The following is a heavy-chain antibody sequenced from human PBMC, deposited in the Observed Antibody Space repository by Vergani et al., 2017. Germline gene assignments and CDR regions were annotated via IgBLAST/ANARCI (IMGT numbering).Heavy chain of an antibody. CDR3: VRDQVTMLRGSDALDI. Sequence: EVQLVESGGDLVQPGRSLRLSCTASGFTFGYYAMDWFRQAPGQGLEWVGCIRSKAYGKATIYAAAVKGRFTISRDDSKRIAYLQMNNLQTEDTAMYYCVRDQVTMLRGSDALDIWGQGTMVTVSS. D-gene: IGHD3-10*01. J-gene: IGHJ3*02. CDR1: GFTFGYYA. V-gene: IGHV3-49*03. CDR2: IRSKAYGKAT.